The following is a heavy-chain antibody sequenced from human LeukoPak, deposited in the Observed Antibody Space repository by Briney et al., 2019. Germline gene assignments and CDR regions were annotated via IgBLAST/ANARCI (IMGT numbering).Heavy chain of an antibody. D-gene: IGHD3-22*01. CDR2: FDPEDGET. CDR3: ATDPTVHYYYDSSGYLY. J-gene: IGHJ4*02. CDR1: GYTLTELS. Sequence: ASVKVSCKVSGYTLTELSMHWVRQARGKGLEGRGGFDPEDGETIYAQKFQGRVTMTEDTSTDTAYMELSSLRSEDTAVYYCATDPTVHYYYDSSGYLYWGQGTLVTVSS. V-gene: IGHV1-24*01.